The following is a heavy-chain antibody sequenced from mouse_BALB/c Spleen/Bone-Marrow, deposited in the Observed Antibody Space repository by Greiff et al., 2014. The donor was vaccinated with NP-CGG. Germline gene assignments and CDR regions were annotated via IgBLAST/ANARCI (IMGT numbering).Heavy chain of an antibody. CDR3: TRSFPY. J-gene: IGHJ3*01. Sequence: LQQSGSELVRPGASVKLSCKASGYTFTSYWMHWVKQRPGQGLEWIGNIYPGSGSTNYDEKFKGKATLTVDTSSSTAYMQLSSLTSEDSAVYYCTRSFPYWGQGTLVTVSA. CDR1: GYTFTSYW. V-gene: IGHV1S22*01. CDR2: IYPGSGST.